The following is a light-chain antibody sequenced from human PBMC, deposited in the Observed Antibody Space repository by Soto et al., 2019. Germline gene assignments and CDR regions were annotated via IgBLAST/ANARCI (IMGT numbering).Light chain of an antibody. CDR2: EVN. Sequence: QSALTQPASVSGSPGQSITISCTGTSSDVGDYNYVSWYQQHPGKAPKLMIYEVNNRPSGVSNRFSGSKSGNMASLTISGLQAEDEADYYCSSYTSSNTYVFGTGTKVTVL. V-gene: IGLV2-14*01. CDR3: SSYTSSNTYV. J-gene: IGLJ1*01. CDR1: SSDVGDYNY.